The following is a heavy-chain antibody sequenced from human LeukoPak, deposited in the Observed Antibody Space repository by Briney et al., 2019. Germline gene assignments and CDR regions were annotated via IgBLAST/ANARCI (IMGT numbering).Heavy chain of an antibody. Sequence: GGSLRLSCAASGFTFSSYAMHWVRQAPGKGLEWVAVIPYDGSNKYYADSVKGRFTISRDNSKNTLYLQMNSLRAEDTAVYYCARDSAEWLVRGIMDVWGKGTTVTVSS. J-gene: IGHJ6*03. CDR1: GFTFSSYA. V-gene: IGHV3-30*04. CDR2: IPYDGSNK. D-gene: IGHD6-19*01. CDR3: ARDSAEWLVRGIMDV.